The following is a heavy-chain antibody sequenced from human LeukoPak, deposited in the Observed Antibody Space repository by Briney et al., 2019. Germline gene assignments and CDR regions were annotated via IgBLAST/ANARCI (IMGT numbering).Heavy chain of an antibody. D-gene: IGHD3-10*01. Sequence: SGGSLRLSCAASGISISSYAMSWVRQAPGKGLEWVSGISISGGSTSYADSVKGRITISRDNPRNTLYMETNRLRAEDPALYYCAKDRFGESDWGQGTLVTVSS. CDR2: ISISGGST. CDR3: AKDRFGESD. CDR1: GISISSYA. J-gene: IGHJ4*02. V-gene: IGHV3-23*01.